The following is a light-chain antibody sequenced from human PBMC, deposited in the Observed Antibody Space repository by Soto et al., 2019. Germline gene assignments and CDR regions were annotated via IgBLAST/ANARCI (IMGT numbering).Light chain of an antibody. CDR2: HAS. J-gene: IGKJ1*01. Sequence: DIQMTQSPSTLSASVADRVTITXRASQSISSWLAWYQQKPGKAPKLLIYHASSLESGVPSRFSGSGSGTEFTLTISSLQPDDFATYYCQHYNSDSTFGQGTKVDIK. CDR1: QSISSW. CDR3: QHYNSDST. V-gene: IGKV1-5*01.